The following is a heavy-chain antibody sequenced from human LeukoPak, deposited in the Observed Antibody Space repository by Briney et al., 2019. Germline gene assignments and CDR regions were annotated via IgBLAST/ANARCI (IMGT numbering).Heavy chain of an antibody. CDR2: ITPNADRT. CDR1: GFTFGSYG. J-gene: IGHJ1*01. D-gene: IGHD3-22*01. CDR3: AIMHGYYDGSGYWVQ. V-gene: IGHV3-23*01. Sequence: GGSLRLSCAASGFTFGSYGMSWVRQAPGKGLEWVSFITPNADRTSYADSVEGRFTISRDNPRNTLYMQMNSLRDEDTAIYYCAIMHGYYDGSGYWVQWGQGTLVAVSS.